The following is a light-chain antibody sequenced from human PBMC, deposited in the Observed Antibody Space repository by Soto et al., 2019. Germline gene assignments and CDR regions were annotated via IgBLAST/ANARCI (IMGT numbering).Light chain of an antibody. V-gene: IGKV3-20*01. CDR1: QSVSNNY. CDR2: GAS. Sequence: IVLTRLSETVSLSLGDRATLSCRASQSVSNNYLAWYQQKPGQAPRLXIYGASSRATGIPDRFSGSGSWTYFTLTVSRLGPRALPVYYSEQHGNAAWTFGQGTKVDIK. J-gene: IGKJ1*01. CDR3: EQHGNAAWT.